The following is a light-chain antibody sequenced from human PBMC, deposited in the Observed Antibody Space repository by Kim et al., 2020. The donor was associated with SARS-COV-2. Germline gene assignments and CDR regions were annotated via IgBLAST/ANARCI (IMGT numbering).Light chain of an antibody. Sequence: DIQMTQSPSSLSASVGDRVTITCQASQDISNYLNWYQQKPGKAPKLLIYDASNLETGVPSRFSGSGSGTDFTFTISSLQPEDIATYYCQQYDTLPLTFGGETKVDIK. CDR1: QDISNY. J-gene: IGKJ4*01. CDR3: QQYDTLPLT. V-gene: IGKV1-33*01. CDR2: DAS.